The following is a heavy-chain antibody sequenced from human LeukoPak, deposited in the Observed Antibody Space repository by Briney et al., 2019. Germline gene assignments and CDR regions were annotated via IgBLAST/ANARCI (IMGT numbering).Heavy chain of an antibody. V-gene: IGHV3-48*03. CDR2: IGGSGGNI. J-gene: IGHJ4*02. Sequence: PGGSLRLSCAASGFTFSSYELNWVRQAPGKGLEWVSYIGGSGGNIYYADSVKGRFTISRDNAKNSLYLQMNSLRAEDTAVYYCVKGSGEGGYWGQGTLVTVSS. D-gene: IGHD3-10*01. CDR1: GFTFSSYE. CDR3: VKGSGEGGY.